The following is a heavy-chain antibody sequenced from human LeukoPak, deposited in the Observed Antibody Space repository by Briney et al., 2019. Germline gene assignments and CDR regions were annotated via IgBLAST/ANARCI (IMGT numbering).Heavy chain of an antibody. CDR1: GGSISSYY. D-gene: IGHD6-13*01. CDR3: ARLSKSYNSSSWPTVDY. J-gene: IGHJ4*02. Sequence: SETLSLTCTVSGGSISSYYWSWIRQPPGKGLEWIGYIYTSGSTNYNPSLKSRVTISVDTSKNQFSLKLSSVTAADTAVYYCARLSKSYNSSSWPTVDYWGQGTLVTVSP. V-gene: IGHV4-4*09. CDR2: IYTSGST.